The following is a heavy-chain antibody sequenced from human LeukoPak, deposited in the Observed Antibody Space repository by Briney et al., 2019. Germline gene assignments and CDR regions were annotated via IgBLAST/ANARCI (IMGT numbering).Heavy chain of an antibody. CDR1: GYSISSGYY. Sequence: SETLSLTCTVSGYSISSGYYWGWIRQPPGKGLEWIGSIYHSGSTYYNPSLKSRVTISVDTSKNQFSLKLSSVTAADTAVYYCARVYYGSGSYQGKNFDYWGQGTLVTVSS. CDR2: IYHSGST. J-gene: IGHJ4*02. D-gene: IGHD3-10*01. CDR3: ARVYYGSGSYQGKNFDY. V-gene: IGHV4-38-2*02.